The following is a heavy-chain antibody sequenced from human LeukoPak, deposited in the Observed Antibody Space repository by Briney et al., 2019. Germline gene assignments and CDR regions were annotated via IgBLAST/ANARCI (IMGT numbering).Heavy chain of an antibody. CDR2: IYYSGST. CDR3: ARTYGSSGLGYFDL. V-gene: IGHV4-59*01. D-gene: IGHD6-13*01. CDR1: VGSFSAYY. J-gene: IGHJ2*01. Sequence: SETLSLTCAVYVGSFSAYYWSWIRQPPGKGLEWIGYIYYSGSTNYSPSLKSRLTISVDTSKNQFSLKLSSVTAADTAVYYCARTYGSSGLGYFDLWGRGTLVTVSS.